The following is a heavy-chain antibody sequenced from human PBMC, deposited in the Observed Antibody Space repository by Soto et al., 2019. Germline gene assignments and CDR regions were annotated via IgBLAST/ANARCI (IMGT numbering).Heavy chain of an antibody. CDR3: ARREVGTTLDFDY. J-gene: IGHJ4*02. CDR1: GYTFSSYG. Sequence: QVQLVQSGAEVKKPGASVKVSCKASGYTFSSYGISWVRQAPGQGLEWMGWSSAYNGNTKYAKKLQGRVTITTDTSTSTAYMEPGSLRSADTAVYYCARREVGTTLDFDYWGQGTLVTVSS. CDR2: SSAYNGNT. V-gene: IGHV1-18*01. D-gene: IGHD1-26*01.